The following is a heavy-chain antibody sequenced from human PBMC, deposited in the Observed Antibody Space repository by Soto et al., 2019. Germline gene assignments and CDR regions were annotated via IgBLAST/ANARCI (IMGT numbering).Heavy chain of an antibody. CDR1: GFTFGDYA. V-gene: IGHV3-49*04. CDR2: IRSKAHGGTT. J-gene: IGHJ4*02. D-gene: IGHD4-17*01. CDR3: TNQEGNYGDYD. Sequence: EVQVVESGGGLAQPGRSLRLSCTASGFTFGDYAMSWVRQAPGKGLEWVGFIRSKAHGGTTEYAASVKGRFTISRDDSKSIAYLQMNSLKPEDTAVYYCTNQEGNYGDYDWGQGTLVTVSS.